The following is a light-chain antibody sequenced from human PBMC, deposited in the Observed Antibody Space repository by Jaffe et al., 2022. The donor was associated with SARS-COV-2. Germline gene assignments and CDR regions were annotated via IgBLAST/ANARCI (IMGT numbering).Light chain of an antibody. CDR2: AAS. CDR3: QQSYSVPGT. J-gene: IGKJ1*01. V-gene: IGKV1-39*01. Sequence: DIQMTQSPSSLSASVGDRIIITCRASQSISSSLNWYQQKPGKAPNLLIYAASSLQSGVPLRFSGSGSGTDFTLTISSLQPEDFATYYCQQSYSVPGTFGQGTKVEIK. CDR1: QSISSS.